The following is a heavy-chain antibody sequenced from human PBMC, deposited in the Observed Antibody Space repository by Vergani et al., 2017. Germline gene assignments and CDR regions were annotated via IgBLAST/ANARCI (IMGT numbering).Heavy chain of an antibody. D-gene: IGHD6-19*01. CDR3: ARSPGYSSGWYNPNWFDP. CDR1: GGSISSYY. Sequence: QVQLQESGPGLVKPSETLSLTCTVSGGSISSYYWSWIRQPPGKGLEWIGYIYYIGSTNYNPSLKSRVTISVDTSKNQFSLKLSSVTAADTAVYYCARSPGYSSGWYNPNWFDPWGQGTLVTVSS. J-gene: IGHJ5*02. CDR2: IYYIGST. V-gene: IGHV4-59*01.